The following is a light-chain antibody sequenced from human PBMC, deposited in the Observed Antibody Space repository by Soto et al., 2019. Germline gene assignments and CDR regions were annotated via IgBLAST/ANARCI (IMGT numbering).Light chain of an antibody. J-gene: IGKJ1*01. Sequence: DIVLTQSPGTLSLSPGERATLSCRASQSVSSNYLAWYQQKPGQAPRLLIYGASTRATGVPDRVSGSGSGTDFTLTISRLEPEDFAVYHCQQYGSLSWTFGQGTKVEIK. V-gene: IGKV3-20*01. CDR3: QQYGSLSWT. CDR1: QSVSSNY. CDR2: GAS.